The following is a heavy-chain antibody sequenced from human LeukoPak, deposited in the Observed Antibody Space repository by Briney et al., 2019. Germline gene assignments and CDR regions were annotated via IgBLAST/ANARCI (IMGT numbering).Heavy chain of an antibody. CDR3: ATHSYYYGSGSYPHYLDY. CDR1: GFSFEDNG. D-gene: IGHD3-10*01. CDR2: INWNGETT. V-gene: IGHV3-20*04. Sequence: PGGSLRLSCAASGFSFEDNGMSWVRQAPGKGLEWVSGINWNGETTGYVDSVKGRFTTSRDNTKNSLYLQMNSLRAEDTALYYCATHSYYYGSGSYPHYLDYWGQGTLVTVSS. J-gene: IGHJ4*02.